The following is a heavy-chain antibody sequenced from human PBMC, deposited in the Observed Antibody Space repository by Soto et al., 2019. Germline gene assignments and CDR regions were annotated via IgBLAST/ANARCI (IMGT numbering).Heavy chain of an antibody. J-gene: IGHJ6*03. CDR3: AKAYCRRQWLADWREV. CDR2: INDNGDST. V-gene: IGHV3-23*01. D-gene: IGHD6-19*01. Sequence: SLRLSCEAYGFTFRYYAMTWFRQAPGKGLEWVSSINDNGDSTHYADSVKGRFTISRDNSKNTLYLQMNSLTAEDTAVYCCAKAYCRRQWLADWREVWGKG. CDR1: GFTFRYYA.